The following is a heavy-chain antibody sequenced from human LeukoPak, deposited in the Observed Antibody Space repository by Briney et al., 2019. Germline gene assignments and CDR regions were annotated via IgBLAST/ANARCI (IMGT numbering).Heavy chain of an antibody. V-gene: IGHV4-59*01. CDR2: IYYSGST. Sequence: SETLSLTCTVSGGSISSYYWSWIRQPPGKGLEWIGYIYYSGSTNYNHSLKSRVTISVDTSKNQFSLKLSSVTAADTAVYYCARSRGYSGYAYDAFDFWGQGTMVTVSS. CDR1: GGSISSYY. J-gene: IGHJ3*01. D-gene: IGHD5-12*01. CDR3: ARSRGYSGYAYDAFDF.